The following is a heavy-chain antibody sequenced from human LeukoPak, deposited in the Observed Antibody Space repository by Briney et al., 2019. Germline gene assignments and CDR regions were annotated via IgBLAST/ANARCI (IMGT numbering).Heavy chain of an antibody. Sequence: PSETLSLTCTVSGGSISSSSYYWGWIRQPPGKGLEWIGYIYYSGSTNYNPSLKSRVTISVDTSKNQFSLKLSSVTAADTAVYYCARDTGYSYGLRIFDYWGQGTLVTVSS. CDR3: ARDTGYSYGLRIFDY. J-gene: IGHJ4*02. D-gene: IGHD5-18*01. CDR2: IYYSGST. CDR1: GGSISSSSYY. V-gene: IGHV4-61*01.